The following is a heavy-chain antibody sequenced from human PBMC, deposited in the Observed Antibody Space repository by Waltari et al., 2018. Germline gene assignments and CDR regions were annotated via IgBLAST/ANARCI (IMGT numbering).Heavy chain of an antibody. J-gene: IGHJ6*03. V-gene: IGHV4-34*01. Sequence: QVQLQQWGAGLLKPSETLSLTCAVYGGSFSGYYWSWIRQPPGKGREWMGEINHSGSTNYNPSLKSRVTISVDTSKNQFSLKLSSVTAADTAVYYCARGPRIGLTTGYSSGWYSGGVYYMDVWGKGTTVTVSS. CDR1: GGSFSGYY. CDR2: INHSGST. CDR3: ARGPRIGLTTGYSSGWYSGGVYYMDV. D-gene: IGHD6-19*01.